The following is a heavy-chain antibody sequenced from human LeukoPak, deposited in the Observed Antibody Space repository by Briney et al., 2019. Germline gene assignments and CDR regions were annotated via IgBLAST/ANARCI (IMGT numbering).Heavy chain of an antibody. D-gene: IGHD2-21*02. Sequence: PSETLSLTCAVYGGSFSGYYCSWIRQPPGKGLEWIGEINHSGSTNYNPSLKSRVTIAVDTSKNQFSLKLTSMTAADTAVYYCARSMMVTSNGKVSLRAFDIWGQGTMVTVSS. CDR1: GGSFSGYY. J-gene: IGHJ3*02. V-gene: IGHV4-34*01. CDR2: INHSGST. CDR3: ARSMMVTSNGKVSLRAFDI.